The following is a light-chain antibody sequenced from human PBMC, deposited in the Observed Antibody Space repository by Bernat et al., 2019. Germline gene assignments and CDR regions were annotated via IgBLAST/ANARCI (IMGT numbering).Light chain of an antibody. CDR2: KVS. CDR1: QSLVYSDGNTY. Sequence: DVVMTQSPLSLPVTLGQPASISCRSSQSLVYSDGNTYLNWFQQSPGQSPRRLIYKVSNRDSGVPDRCSGSGSGTDFTLKISRVEAEDVGVYYCFQGTPSPPFGQGTKVEIK. CDR3: FQGTPSPP. J-gene: IGKJ1*01. V-gene: IGKV2-30*01.